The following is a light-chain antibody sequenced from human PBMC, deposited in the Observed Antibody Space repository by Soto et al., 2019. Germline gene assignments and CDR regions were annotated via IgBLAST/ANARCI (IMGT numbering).Light chain of an antibody. CDR1: QSVSSNY. CDR3: QQYAASPRT. Sequence: EIALTQSPGTLSLSPRERATLSCRASQSVSSNYVAWYQHKVGQAPRLLIYGASNRAPGIPDRFSGSGSGTDFTLTISRLEPEDFALYYCQQYAASPRTFGQGTQVEV. CDR2: GAS. V-gene: IGKV3-20*01. J-gene: IGKJ1*01.